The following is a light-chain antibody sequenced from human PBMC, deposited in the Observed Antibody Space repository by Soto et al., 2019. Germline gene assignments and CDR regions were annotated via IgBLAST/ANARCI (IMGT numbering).Light chain of an antibody. Sequence: IGVTQSPGALSLSPGERATLSCRASQTVNSRLAWYQHKPGQAPRLLIYHTSNRATGIPARFSGSGSGTDFTLTISSLEPEDFAVYYCHQRPSWPRTFGQGTKVDIK. CDR1: QTVNSR. CDR2: HTS. CDR3: HQRPSWPRT. V-gene: IGKV3-11*01. J-gene: IGKJ1*01.